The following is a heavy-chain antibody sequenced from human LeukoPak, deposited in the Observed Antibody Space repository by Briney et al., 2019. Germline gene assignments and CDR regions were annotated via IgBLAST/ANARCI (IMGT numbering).Heavy chain of an antibody. J-gene: IGHJ4*02. CDR1: GFTFSSYS. D-gene: IGHD6-13*01. CDR3: ARAKTSGLAAAADY. CDR2: ISSSSSTI. V-gene: IGHV3-48*01. Sequence: GGSLRLSCAASGFTFSSYSMNWVRQAPGKGLEWVSYISSSSSTIYYADSVRGRFTISRDNAKNSLYLQMNSLRSDDTAVYYCARAKTSGLAAAADYWGQGTLVTVSS.